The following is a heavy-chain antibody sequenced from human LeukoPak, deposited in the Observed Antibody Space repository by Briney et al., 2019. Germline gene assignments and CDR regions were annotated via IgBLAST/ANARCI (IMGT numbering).Heavy chain of an antibody. J-gene: IGHJ4*02. V-gene: IGHV4-59*01. CDR2: IYYSGST. CDR1: GGSISSYY. CDR3: AREAGGSSGYGYFDY. D-gene: IGHD3-22*01. Sequence: KPSETLSLTCTVSGGSISSYYWSWIRQPPGKGLEWIGYIYYSGSTNYNPSLKSRVTISVDTSKNQFSLKLSSVTAADTAVYYCAREAGGSSGYGYFDYWGQGTLVTVSS.